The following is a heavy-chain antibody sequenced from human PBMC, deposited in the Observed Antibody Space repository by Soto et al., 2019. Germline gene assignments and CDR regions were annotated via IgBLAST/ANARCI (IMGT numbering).Heavy chain of an antibody. J-gene: IGHJ6*03. CDR2: INPNSGGT. CDR3: ARDPTRTKDYGDYVRERYMDV. Sequence: QVQLVQSGAEVKKPGASVKVSCKASGYTFTGYYMHWVRQAPGQGLEWMGWINPNSGGTNYAQKFQGWVTMTRDTSISTAYMELSRLRSDDTAVYYCARDPTRTKDYGDYVRERYMDVWGKGTTVTVSS. D-gene: IGHD4-17*01. CDR1: GYTFTGYY. V-gene: IGHV1-2*04.